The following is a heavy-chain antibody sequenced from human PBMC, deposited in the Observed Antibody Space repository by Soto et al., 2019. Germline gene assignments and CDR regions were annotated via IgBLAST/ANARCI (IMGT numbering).Heavy chain of an antibody. V-gene: IGHV1-69*13. CDR1: GGTFSSYA. D-gene: IGHD2-2*01. J-gene: IGHJ4*02. CDR2: IIPIFGTA. Sequence: SVKVSCKASGGTFSSYAISWVRQAPGQGLEWMGGIIPIFGTANYAQKFQGRVTITADESTSTAYMELSSLRSEDTAVYYRASGYCSSTSCYERYYFDYWGQGTLVTVSS. CDR3: ASGYCSSTSCYERYYFDY.